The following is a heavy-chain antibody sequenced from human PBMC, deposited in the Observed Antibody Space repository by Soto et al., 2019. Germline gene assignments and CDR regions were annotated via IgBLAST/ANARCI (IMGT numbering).Heavy chain of an antibody. J-gene: IGHJ6*02. V-gene: IGHV3-30*18. CDR2: ISYHGSEK. D-gene: IGHD6-6*01. CDR3: AKVSSDRGYYYFGMDV. Sequence: LRLSCTASGFTFRNYGMHWVRQAPGKGLDWVAVISYHGSEKYYADSVMGRFTISRDDSKNTLYLQMNSLRVEDTAVYYCAKVSSDRGYYYFGMDVWGHGTTVTVS. CDR1: GFTFRNYG.